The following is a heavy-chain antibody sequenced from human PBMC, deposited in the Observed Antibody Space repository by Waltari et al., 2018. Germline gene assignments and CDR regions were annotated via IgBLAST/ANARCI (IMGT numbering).Heavy chain of an antibody. Sequence: EVQLLESGGGLVQPGESLRLSCAASGFTFSAYALIWVRQAPGKGLEWFSAISGSGGDTYFADSATGRFTMSRDNSKNTLYLQMNSLRVEDTAIYYCAKRVTEYGAGYDHWGQGTLVTVSS. D-gene: IGHD6-6*01. J-gene: IGHJ4*02. CDR2: ISGSGGDT. CDR1: GFTFSAYA. V-gene: IGHV3-23*01. CDR3: AKRVTEYGAGYDH.